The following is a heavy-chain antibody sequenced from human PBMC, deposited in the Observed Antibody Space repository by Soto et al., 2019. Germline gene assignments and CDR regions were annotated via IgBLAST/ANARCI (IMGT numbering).Heavy chain of an antibody. V-gene: IGHV4-34*01. D-gene: IGHD1-1*01. Sequence: SETLSLTCAVYGESLSGFYWSWIRQAPGKGLEWIGEISQSGNSRYNPSLRSRFTMSVDSPKNQFSLNLSSVTAADTALYYCAREGDTSNDGFELWGQGTPVTVSS. CDR3: AREGDTSNDGFEL. CDR1: GESLSGFY. CDR2: ISQSGNS. J-gene: IGHJ5*02.